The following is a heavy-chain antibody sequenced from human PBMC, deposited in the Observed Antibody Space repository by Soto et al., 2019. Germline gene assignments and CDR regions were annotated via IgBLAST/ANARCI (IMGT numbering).Heavy chain of an antibody. CDR2: ISASGSSV. CDR1: GFSLGRYA. CDR3: AKDYYYDSTGLFFDS. V-gene: IGHV3-23*01. D-gene: IGHD3-22*01. J-gene: IGHJ4*02. Sequence: EVQLLESGGALVQPGGSLRLSCEASGFSLGRYAMSWVRQAPGKGLEWISVISASGSSVSYADSVKGRFTISKDNSENPLFLQVNSLRVEDTAVYYCAKDYYYDSTGLFFDSWGQGTLVTVSS.